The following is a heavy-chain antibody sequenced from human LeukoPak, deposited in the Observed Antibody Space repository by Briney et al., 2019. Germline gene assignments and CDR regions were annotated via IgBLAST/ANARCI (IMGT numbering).Heavy chain of an antibody. V-gene: IGHV4-59*08. CDR3: ARRLGGDYGSGNYFDY. Sequence: SETLSLTCTVSGGSISSYYWSWIRQPPGKGLEWIGYIYYSGSTNYNPSLKSRVTISVDTSKNQFSLKLSSVTAADTAVYYCARRLGGDYGSGNYFDYWGRGTLVTVSS. CDR2: IYYSGST. CDR1: GGSISSYY. D-gene: IGHD3-10*01. J-gene: IGHJ4*02.